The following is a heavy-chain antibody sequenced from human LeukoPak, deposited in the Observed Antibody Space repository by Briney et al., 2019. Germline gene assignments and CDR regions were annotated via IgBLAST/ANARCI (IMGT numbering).Heavy chain of an antibody. Sequence: GGSLRLSCAASGFTFDDYAMHWVRQAPGKGLEWVSGISWNSGSIGYADSVKGRFTISRGNAKNSLYLQMNSLRAEDTALYYCAKDALNYYDSSGYIGYWGQGTLVTVSS. D-gene: IGHD3-22*01. V-gene: IGHV3-9*01. CDR3: AKDALNYYDSSGYIGY. CDR2: ISWNSGSI. J-gene: IGHJ4*02. CDR1: GFTFDDYA.